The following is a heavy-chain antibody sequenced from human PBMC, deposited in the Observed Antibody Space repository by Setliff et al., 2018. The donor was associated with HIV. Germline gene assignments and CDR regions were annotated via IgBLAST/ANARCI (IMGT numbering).Heavy chain of an antibody. Sequence: GGSLRLSCAASGFTFSNYGMHWVRQAPGKGLEWLAVIWYDGRNQNYADSVKGRFTISRDNSKNTLSLQMNRLRAEDTAIYYCGIRISISVIWTFDYWGQGMLVTVSS. J-gene: IGHJ4*02. CDR3: GIRISISVIWTFDY. V-gene: IGHV3-33*08. CDR1: GFTFSNYG. D-gene: IGHD3-3*01. CDR2: IWYDGRNQ.